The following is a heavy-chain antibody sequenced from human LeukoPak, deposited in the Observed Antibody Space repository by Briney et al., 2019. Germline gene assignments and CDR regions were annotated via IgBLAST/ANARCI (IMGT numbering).Heavy chain of an antibody. J-gene: IGHJ4*02. CDR2: ISAYNGNT. Sequence: ASVKVSCKASGYTFTSYGISWVRRAPGQGLEWMGWISAYNGNTNYAQKLQGRVTMTTDTSTSTAYMELRSLRSDDTAVYYCARVGEWDLLSYFDYWGQGTLVTVSS. CDR1: GYTFTSYG. D-gene: IGHD1-26*01. CDR3: ARVGEWDLLSYFDY. V-gene: IGHV1-18*01.